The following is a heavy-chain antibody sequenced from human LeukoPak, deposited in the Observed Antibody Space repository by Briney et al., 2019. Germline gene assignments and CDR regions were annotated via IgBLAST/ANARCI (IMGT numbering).Heavy chain of an antibody. Sequence: GGSLRLSCAASGFTFSSYTMSWVREAPGKGVEWVASISRSINYIYHSDSIKGRFTISRDDAHNSVYLQMNSLKDEDTAVYYCARSRTSSPYDKNLNFWGQGTLVIVSS. CDR2: ISRSINYI. V-gene: IGHV3-21*01. D-gene: IGHD1-14*01. J-gene: IGHJ4*02. CDR3: ARSRTSSPYDKNLNF. CDR1: GFTFSSYT.